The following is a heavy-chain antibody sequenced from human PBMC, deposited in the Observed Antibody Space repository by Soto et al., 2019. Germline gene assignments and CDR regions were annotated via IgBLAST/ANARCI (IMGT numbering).Heavy chain of an antibody. CDR1: GFTFDDYA. CDR2: ISWNSGSI. V-gene: IGHV3-9*01. J-gene: IGHJ4*02. CDR3: ARLPDY. Sequence: PGGSLRLSCAASGFTFDDYAMHWVRQAPGKGLEWVSRISWNSGSIGYADSVKGRFIISRDNAKNSLYLQMNSLRAEDTAVYYCARLPDYWGQGLLVTVSS. D-gene: IGHD3-16*01.